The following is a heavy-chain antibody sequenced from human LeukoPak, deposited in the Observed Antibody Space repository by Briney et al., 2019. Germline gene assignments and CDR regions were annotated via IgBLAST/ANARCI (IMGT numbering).Heavy chain of an antibody. CDR3: ARDRGYSGTYLAYFDC. CDR1: GFTLSDYS. D-gene: IGHD1-26*01. V-gene: IGHV3-21*01. Sequence: GGSLRLSRVASGFTLSDYSMTWVRQAPGKGLEWVSSMDSSSTYIYYADSVKGRFTISRDNAKNSLYLQMNSLRAEDTAIYFCARDRGYSGTYLAYFDCWGQGTLVTVSS. CDR2: MDSSSTYI. J-gene: IGHJ4*02.